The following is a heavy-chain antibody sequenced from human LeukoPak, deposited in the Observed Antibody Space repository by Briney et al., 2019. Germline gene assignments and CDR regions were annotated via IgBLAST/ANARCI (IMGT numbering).Heavy chain of an antibody. V-gene: IGHV3-48*01. J-gene: IGHJ4*02. CDR1: GFTFSSYS. Sequence: PGGSLRLSCAASGFTFSSYSINWVRQAPGKGLEWVSYISGSSTTIYYADSVKGRFTISRDNAKNSLYLQMNSLRAEDTAVYYCAKGGGYCSGDSCYFDYWGQGTLVTVSS. CDR3: AKGGGYCSGDSCYFDY. CDR2: ISGSSTTI. D-gene: IGHD2-15*01.